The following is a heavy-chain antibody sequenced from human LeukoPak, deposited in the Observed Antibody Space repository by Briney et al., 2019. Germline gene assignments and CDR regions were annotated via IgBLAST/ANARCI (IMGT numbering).Heavy chain of an antibody. D-gene: IGHD6-19*01. Sequence: NSSETLSLTCTVSSGSISSSSYFWGWIRQPPGKGLEWIGSIYYSGSTYFNPSLGSRVTISADTSRNQFSLKLSSVTAADTAVYYCARLAVAGTVIDYWGQGTLVTVSS. J-gene: IGHJ4*02. CDR2: IYYSGST. CDR1: SGSISSSSYF. V-gene: IGHV4-39*01. CDR3: ARLAVAGTVIDY.